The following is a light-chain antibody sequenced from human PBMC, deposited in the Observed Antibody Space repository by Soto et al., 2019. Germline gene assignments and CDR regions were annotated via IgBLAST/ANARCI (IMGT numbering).Light chain of an antibody. V-gene: IGKV3-20*01. J-gene: IGKJ5*01. CDR3: QQYDNSIT. Sequence: EIVLTQSPGTLSLSPGETATLSCRASQSVSSNNLAWYHQKPGQTPRLLIYGASSRATGIPVRFSGSGSGTDFTLTISRLEPEDFAVYYCQQYDNSITFGQGTRLEIE. CDR2: GAS. CDR1: QSVSSNN.